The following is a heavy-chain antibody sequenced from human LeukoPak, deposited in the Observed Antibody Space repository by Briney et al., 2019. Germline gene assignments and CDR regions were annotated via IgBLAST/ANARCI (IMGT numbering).Heavy chain of an antibody. J-gene: IGHJ4*02. CDR2: IIPIFGTA. V-gene: IGHV1-69*13. Sequence: ASVKVSCKASGGTFSSYAISWVRQAPGQGLEWMGGIIPIFGTANYAQKFQGRVTITADESTSTAYTELSSLRSEDTAVYYCATSWGGYQLLYIFDYWGQGTQVTVSS. CDR3: ATSWGGYQLLYIFDY. CDR1: GGTFSSYA. D-gene: IGHD2-2*02.